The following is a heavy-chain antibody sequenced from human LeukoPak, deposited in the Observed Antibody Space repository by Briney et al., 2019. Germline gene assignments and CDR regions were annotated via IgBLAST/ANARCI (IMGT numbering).Heavy chain of an antibody. V-gene: IGHV3-30*03. J-gene: IGHJ4*02. CDR2: ISYDGSNK. CDR3: ARERTAMVTGFDY. Sequence: PGGSLRLSCAASGFTFSSYGMHWVRQAPGKGLEWVAVISYDGSNKYYADSVKGRFTISRDNSKNTLYLQMNSLRAEDTAVYYCARERTAMVTGFDYWGQGTLVTVSS. CDR1: GFTFSSYG. D-gene: IGHD5-18*01.